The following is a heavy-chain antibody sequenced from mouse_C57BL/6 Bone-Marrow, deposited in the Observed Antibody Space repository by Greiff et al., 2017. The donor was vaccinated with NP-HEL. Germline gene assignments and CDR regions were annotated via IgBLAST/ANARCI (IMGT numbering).Heavy chain of an antibody. Sequence: VQLVESGAELARPGASVKLSCKASGYTFTSYGISWVKQRTGQGLEWIGEIYPRSGNTYYNEKFKGKATLTADKSSSTAYMELRSLTSEDSAVYFCARKGRLVFAYWGQGTLVTVSA. CDR1: GYTFTSYG. D-gene: IGHD2-4*01. CDR3: ARKGRLVFAY. CDR2: IYPRSGNT. V-gene: IGHV1-81*01. J-gene: IGHJ3*01.